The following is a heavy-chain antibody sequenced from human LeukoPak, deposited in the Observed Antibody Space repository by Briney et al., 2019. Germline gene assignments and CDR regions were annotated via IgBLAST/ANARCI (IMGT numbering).Heavy chain of an antibody. Sequence: PGGSLRLSCAASGFTFSSYAMSWVRQAPGKGLEWVSAISGSGGSTYYADSVKGRFTISRDNSKNTLYLQMNSLRAEDTAVYYCAEYSDFWSGYYTPFDYWGQGTLVTVSS. CDR2: ISGSGGST. CDR1: GFTFSSYA. D-gene: IGHD3-3*01. V-gene: IGHV3-23*01. J-gene: IGHJ4*02. CDR3: AEYSDFWSGYYTPFDY.